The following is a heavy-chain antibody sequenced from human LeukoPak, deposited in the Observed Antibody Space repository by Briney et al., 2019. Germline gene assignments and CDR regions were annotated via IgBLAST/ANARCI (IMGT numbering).Heavy chain of an antibody. J-gene: IGHJ5*02. CDR3: ARDMQAGNNWFDP. D-gene: IGHD6-19*01. CDR2: ISAYNGNT. Sequence: GASVKVSCKASGYTFTSYGISWVRQAPGQGLEWMGWISAYNGNTNYAQKFQGRVTMTTDTSTSTAYMELSSLRSEDTAVYYCARDMQAGNNWFDPWGQGTLVTVSS. V-gene: IGHV1-18*01. CDR1: GYTFTSYG.